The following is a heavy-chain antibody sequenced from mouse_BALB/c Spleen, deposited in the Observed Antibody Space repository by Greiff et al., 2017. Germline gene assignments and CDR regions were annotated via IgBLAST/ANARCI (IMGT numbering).Heavy chain of an antibody. Sequence: VQLQQSGPGLVAPSQSLSITCTVSGFSLTSYGVHWVRQPPGKGLEWLGVIWAGGSTNYNSALMSRLSISKDNSKSQVFLKMNSLQTDDTAMYYCARDEGMITTVSWFAYGGQGTLVTVSA. CDR3: ARDEGMITTVSWFAY. V-gene: IGHV2-9*02. D-gene: IGHD2-4*01. J-gene: IGHJ3*01. CDR2: IWAGGST. CDR1: GFSLTSYG.